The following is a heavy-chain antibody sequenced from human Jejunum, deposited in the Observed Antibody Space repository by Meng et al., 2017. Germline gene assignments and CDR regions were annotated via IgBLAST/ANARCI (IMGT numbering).Heavy chain of an antibody. V-gene: IGHV4-4*02. J-gene: IGHJ4*02. D-gene: IGHD2-8*01. CDR1: GDSITSSNW. CDR3: ARALGTYGTFFDY. Sequence: QVQLEESGPGLVKPSGTLSFTCAVSGDSITSSNWWSWVCQPPGKGLERIGEIFHTGSTNYNPSLRSRLTISVDKSKNQFSLKLSSVTAADTAVYYCARALGTYGTFFDYWGQGTLVTVSS. CDR2: IFHTGST.